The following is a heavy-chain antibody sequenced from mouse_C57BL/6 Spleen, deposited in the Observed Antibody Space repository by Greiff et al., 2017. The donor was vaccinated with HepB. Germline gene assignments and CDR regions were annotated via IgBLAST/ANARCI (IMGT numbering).Heavy chain of an antibody. CDR3: ARGAVVAPWWYFDV. Sequence: QVQLQQSGTELVKPGASVKLSCKASGYTFTSYWMHWVKQRPGQGLEWIGNINPSNGGTNYNEKFKSKATLTVDKSSSTAYMQLSSLTSEDSAVYYCARGAVVAPWWYFDVWGTGTTVTVSS. V-gene: IGHV1-53*01. D-gene: IGHD1-1*01. CDR1: GYTFTSYW. J-gene: IGHJ1*03. CDR2: INPSNGGT.